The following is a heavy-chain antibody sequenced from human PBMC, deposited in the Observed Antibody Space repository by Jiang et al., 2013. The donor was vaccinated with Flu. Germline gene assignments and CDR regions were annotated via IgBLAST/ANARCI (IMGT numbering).Heavy chain of an antibody. CDR2: TYYRSKWYN. CDR3: AAEYCSGGSCYDWFDP. D-gene: IGHD2-15*01. J-gene: IGHJ5*02. V-gene: IGHV6-1*01. CDR1: GDSVSSNSAA. Sequence: SQTLSLTCAISGDSVSSNSAAWNWIRQSPSRGLEWLGRTYYRSKWYNDYAVSVKSRITINPDTSKNQFSLQLNSVTPEDTAVYYCAAEYCSGGSCYDWFDPWGQGTLVTVSS.